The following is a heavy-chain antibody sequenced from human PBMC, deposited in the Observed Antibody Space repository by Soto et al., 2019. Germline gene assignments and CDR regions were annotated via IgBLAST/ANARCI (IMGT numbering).Heavy chain of an antibody. J-gene: IGHJ6*03. CDR2: IWYDGSNK. CDR1: GFTFSSYG. V-gene: IGHV3-33*01. Sequence: PGGSLRLSCVVSGFTFSSYGMHWVRQAPGKGLEWVAVIWYDGSNKYHADAVKGRLTISRDNSKNTLYLQMNSLRAEDTAVYYCARGLRFGETRPYYYYYYMDVWGKGTTVTVSS. D-gene: IGHD3-10*01. CDR3: ARGLRFGETRPYYYYYYMDV.